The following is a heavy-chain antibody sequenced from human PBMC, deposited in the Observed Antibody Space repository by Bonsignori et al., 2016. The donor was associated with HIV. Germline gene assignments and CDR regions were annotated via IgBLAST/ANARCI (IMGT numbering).Heavy chain of an antibody. V-gene: IGHV5-51*01. CDR3: ARDGSSSNAFEI. D-gene: IGHD6-6*01. CDR2: MYPADSDA. Sequence: PREGLEWMGIMYPADSDARYSPSFQGQVTMSADTSINTAYLQWSSLKPSDTAIYYCARDGSSSNAFEIWGQGTMVTVSS. J-gene: IGHJ3*02.